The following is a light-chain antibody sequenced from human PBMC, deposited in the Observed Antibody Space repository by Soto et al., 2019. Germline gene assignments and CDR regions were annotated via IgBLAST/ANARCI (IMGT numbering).Light chain of an antibody. CDR1: QSISRY. Sequence: DIQMTQSPCSRSASVGGRITITCRASQSISRYLNWYQQEPGKAPKLLIYAASSLQRGVPSRFSGSGSGKAFTLTISSLQPEDFTTYYCQQNYNTLITFGQGT. CDR2: AAS. J-gene: IGKJ5*01. CDR3: QQNYNTLIT. V-gene: IGKV1-39*01.